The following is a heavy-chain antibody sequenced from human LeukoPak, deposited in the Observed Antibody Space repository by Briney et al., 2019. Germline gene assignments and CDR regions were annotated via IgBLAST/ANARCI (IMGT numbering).Heavy chain of an antibody. V-gene: IGHV4-59*01. Sequence: PSETLSLTCTVSGGSISSYYWSWIRQPPGKGLEWIGCIYYSGYTNYKSSLKSRVTISVDTSKNQFSLKLSSVTAADTAVYYCARDVGATPGYFDYWGQGTLVTVSS. CDR3: ARDVGATPGYFDY. CDR2: IYYSGYT. CDR1: GGSISSYY. J-gene: IGHJ4*02. D-gene: IGHD1-26*01.